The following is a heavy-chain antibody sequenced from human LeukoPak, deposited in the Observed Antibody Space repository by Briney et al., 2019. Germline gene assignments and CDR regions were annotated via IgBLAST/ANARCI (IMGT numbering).Heavy chain of an antibody. CDR2: INHSGST. J-gene: IGHJ6*03. V-gene: IGHV4-34*01. CDR1: VGSFSGYY. CDR3: ARGYYGSGSHCCHMDV. Sequence: SETLSLTCAVYVGSFSGYYRSWIRQPPGKGLEWIGEINHSGSTNYNSSLKSRVTISVDTSKNQFSLKLSSVTAADTAVYYCARGYYGSGSHCCHMDVWGKGTTITVS. D-gene: IGHD3-10*01.